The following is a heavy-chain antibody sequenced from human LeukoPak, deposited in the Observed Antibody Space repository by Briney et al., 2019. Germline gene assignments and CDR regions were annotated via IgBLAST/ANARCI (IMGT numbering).Heavy chain of an antibody. CDR2: MYYSGST. Sequence: PSETLSLTCTVSGVSISSGDYYWSWIRQPPGKGLEWIGYMYYSGSTNYNPSLKSRVTISVDMSKNQFSLKLSSVTAADTAIYYCARSREYYYGMDVWGQGTTVIVSS. CDR1: GVSISSGDYY. CDR3: ARSREYYYGMDV. V-gene: IGHV4-61*08. J-gene: IGHJ6*02.